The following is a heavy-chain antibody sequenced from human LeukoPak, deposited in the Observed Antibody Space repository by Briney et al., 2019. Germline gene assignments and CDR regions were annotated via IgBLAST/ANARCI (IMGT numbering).Heavy chain of an antibody. CDR3: ARHHTSWTGWFDP. Sequence: PSQTLSLTCTVSGGSISSGGYYWSWIRQHPGKGLEWIGYIYYSGSTYYNPSLKSRVTISVDTSKNQFSLKLSSVTAADTAVYYCARHHTSWTGWFDPWGQGTLVTVSS. CDR2: IYYSGST. V-gene: IGHV4-31*03. CDR1: GGSISSGGYY. J-gene: IGHJ5*02. D-gene: IGHD2-2*01.